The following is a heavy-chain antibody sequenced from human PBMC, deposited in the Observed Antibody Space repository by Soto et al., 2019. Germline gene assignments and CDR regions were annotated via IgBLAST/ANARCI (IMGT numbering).Heavy chain of an antibody. CDR1: GGSISSSSYY. CDR2: IYYSGST. J-gene: IGHJ5*02. Sequence: SETLSLTCTVSGGSISSSSYYWGWIRQPPGKGLEWIGSIYYSGSTYYNPSLKSRVTISVDTSKNQFSLKLSSVTAADTAVYYCARHTTIFGLVIGPNWFDPWGQGTLVTVSS. D-gene: IGHD3-3*01. CDR3: ARHTTIFGLVIGPNWFDP. V-gene: IGHV4-39*01.